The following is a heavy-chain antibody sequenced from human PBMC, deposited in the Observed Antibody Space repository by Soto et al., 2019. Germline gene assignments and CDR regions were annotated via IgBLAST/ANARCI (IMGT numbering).Heavy chain of an antibody. CDR3: ASGKTQMTQDRMGFYYYMDV. Sequence: QVQLVQSGAEVKKPGSSVKISCTASGDTFHHRTFTWVRRAPGHGLEWMGRVIPLLDASNYAEKFQDRATITADKSTNTAYVELSGLESEDSAIYYCASGKTQMTQDRMGFYYYMDVWGKGTTVTVSS. CDR2: VIPLLDAS. D-gene: IGHD2-15*01. V-gene: IGHV1-69*08. CDR1: GDTFHHRT. J-gene: IGHJ6*03.